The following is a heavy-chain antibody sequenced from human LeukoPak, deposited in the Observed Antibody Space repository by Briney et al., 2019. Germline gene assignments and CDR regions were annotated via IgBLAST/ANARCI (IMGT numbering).Heavy chain of an antibody. CDR3: ARDRTGTTGNYYYYYYMDV. CDR1: GGSISVYY. D-gene: IGHD1-1*01. CDR2: IYTSGSI. J-gene: IGHJ6*03. Sequence: SETLSLTCTVSGGSISVYYWSWIRQPAGKGLEWIGRIYTSGSINYNPSLKSRVAISVDTSKNQFSLRLRSVTAADTAVYFCARDRTGTTGNYYYYYYMDVWGKGTTVTVSS. V-gene: IGHV4-4*07.